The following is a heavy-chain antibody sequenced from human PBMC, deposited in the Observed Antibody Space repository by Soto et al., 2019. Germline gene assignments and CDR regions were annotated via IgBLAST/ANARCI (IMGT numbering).Heavy chain of an antibody. CDR3: AQDKASRVPDARTDDSFDI. J-gene: IGHJ3*02. CDR1: GFTFDDYA. Sequence: DVQLVESGGGLVQPGRSLRLSCAASGFTFDDYAMHWVRQAPGKGLEWVSGISWNSGSIGYADSVKGRCTISRDNAKNTRYLQMNSLIAEDTALYYCAQDKASRVPDARTDDSFDIWGQGTMVTVSS. D-gene: IGHD2-2*01. V-gene: IGHV3-9*01. CDR2: ISWNSGSI.